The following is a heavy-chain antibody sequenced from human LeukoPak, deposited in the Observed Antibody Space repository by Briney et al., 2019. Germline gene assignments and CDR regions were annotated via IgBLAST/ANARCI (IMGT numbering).Heavy chain of an antibody. CDR2: IIPIFGIA. J-gene: IGHJ4*02. CDR1: GGTFSSYA. V-gene: IGHV1-69*04. CDR3: ARDGYCSGGSCYSPPHFDY. D-gene: IGHD2-15*01. Sequence: GSSVKVSCKASGGTFSSYAISWVRQAPGQGLEWMGRIIPIFGIANYAQKFQGRVTITADKSTSTAYMELSSLRSEDTAVYYCARDGYCSGGSCYSPPHFDYWGQGTLVTVSS.